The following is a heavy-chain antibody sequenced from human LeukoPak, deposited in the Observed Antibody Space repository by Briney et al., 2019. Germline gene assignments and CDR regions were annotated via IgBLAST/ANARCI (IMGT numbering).Heavy chain of an antibody. V-gene: IGHV4-61*02. CDR3: ARAGERLKWNDSPFDY. Sequence: SQTLSLTCTVSGGSISSGSYYWSWIRQPAGKGLEWIGRIYTSGSTNYNPSLKSRVTISVDTSKNQFSLKLSSVTAADTAVYYCARAGERLKWNDSPFDYWGQGTLVTVSS. D-gene: IGHD1-1*01. CDR1: GGSISSGSYY. J-gene: IGHJ4*02. CDR2: IYTSGST.